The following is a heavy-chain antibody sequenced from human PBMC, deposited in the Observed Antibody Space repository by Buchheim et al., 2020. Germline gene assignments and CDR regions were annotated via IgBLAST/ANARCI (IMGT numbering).Heavy chain of an antibody. CDR1: GYTFTGYY. CDR3: ARDRRDCTTTSCHYFDY. J-gene: IGHJ4*02. Sequence: QVQLVQSGAEVKKPGASVKVSCKASGYTFTGYYMHWVRQAPGQGLEWMGWINPNSGGTNYAQKFQGWVTMTRDTSITTDYMELSRLRSDDTAVYYCARDRRDCTTTSCHYFDYWGQGTL. D-gene: IGHD2-2*01. V-gene: IGHV1-2*04. CDR2: INPNSGGT.